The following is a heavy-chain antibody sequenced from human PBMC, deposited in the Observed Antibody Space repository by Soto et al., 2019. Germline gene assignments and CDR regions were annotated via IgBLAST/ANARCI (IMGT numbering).Heavy chain of an antibody. CDR2: IYYSGST. Sequence: QLQLQESGPGLVRPSETLSLTCTVSGGSISSSSYYWGWIRQPPGKGLEWIGSIYYSGSTYYNPSLTRRVTLSVDTSKTQFSLKLSSVTAADTPVYYGARQIRHYGDHADYWGQGTLVTVSS. V-gene: IGHV4-39*01. CDR3: ARQIRHYGDHADY. D-gene: IGHD4-17*01. J-gene: IGHJ4*02. CDR1: GGSISSSSYY.